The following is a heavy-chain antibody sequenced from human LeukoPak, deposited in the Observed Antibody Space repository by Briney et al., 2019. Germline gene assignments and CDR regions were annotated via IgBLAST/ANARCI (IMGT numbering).Heavy chain of an antibody. J-gene: IGHJ6*03. CDR2: ISAYNGNT. CDR3: ARVMDVVVPAAIDYYYYMDV. V-gene: IGHV1-18*01. Sequence: GASVKVSCKASGYTFTSYGISWVRQAPGQGLEWMGWISAYNGNTNYAQKLQGRVTMTTDTSTSTAYMELRSLRSDDTAVYYCARVMDVVVPAAIDYYYYMDVWGKGTTVTISS. CDR1: GYTFTSYG. D-gene: IGHD2-2*01.